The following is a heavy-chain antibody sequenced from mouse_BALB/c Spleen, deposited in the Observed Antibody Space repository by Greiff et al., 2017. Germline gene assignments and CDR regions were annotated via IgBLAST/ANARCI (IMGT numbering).Heavy chain of an antibody. Sequence: VQLQQSGAELMKPGASVKISCKATGYTFSSYWIEWVKQRPGHGLEWIGEILPGSGSTNYNEKFKGKATFTADTSSNTAYMQLSSLTSEDSAVYYCAREAYYRYGEIWGQGTTLTVSS. CDR2: ILPGSGST. V-gene: IGHV1-9*01. J-gene: IGHJ2*01. CDR1: GYTFSSYW. D-gene: IGHD2-14*01. CDR3: AREAYYRYGEI.